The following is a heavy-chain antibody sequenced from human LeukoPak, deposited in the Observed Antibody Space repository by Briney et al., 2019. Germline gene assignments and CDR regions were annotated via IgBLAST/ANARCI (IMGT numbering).Heavy chain of an antibody. J-gene: IGHJ4*02. CDR2: MSYDGSNK. Sequence: PGGSLRLSCAASGFTFSSYAMHWVRQAPGKGLEWVAVMSYDGSNKYYADSVKGRFTISRDNSKNTLYLQMNSLRAEDTAVYYCARDGLGYYASGSPQNYFDYWGQGTLVTVSS. CDR1: GFTFSSYA. V-gene: IGHV3-30*04. D-gene: IGHD3-10*01. CDR3: ARDGLGYYASGSPQNYFDY.